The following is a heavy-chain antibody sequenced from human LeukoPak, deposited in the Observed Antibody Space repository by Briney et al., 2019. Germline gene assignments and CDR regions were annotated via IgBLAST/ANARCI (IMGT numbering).Heavy chain of an antibody. CDR2: LSYSGIT. D-gene: IGHD1-26*01. CDR3: ARRGSYLPFDY. V-gene: IGHV4-39*01. CDR1: GGSISSSSYF. Sequence: SETLSLTCTVSGGSISSSSYFWGWIRQPPGKGLEWIGSLSYSGITYYNPSLKSRVTISVDTSKNQFSMKLSSVTAADTAMYYCARRGSYLPFDYWGQGTLITVSS. J-gene: IGHJ4*02.